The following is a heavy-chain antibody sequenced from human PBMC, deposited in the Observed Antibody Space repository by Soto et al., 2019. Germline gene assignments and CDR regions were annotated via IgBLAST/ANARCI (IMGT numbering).Heavy chain of an antibody. Sequence: PSETLSLTCTVSGGSVSSGSYYWSWIRQPPGKGLEWIGYIYYSGSTNYNPSLKSRVTISVDTSKNQFSLKLSSVTAADTAVYYCARGVTMVRGVILYYFDYWGQGTLVTVCS. J-gene: IGHJ4*02. D-gene: IGHD3-10*01. V-gene: IGHV4-61*01. CDR2: IYYSGST. CDR3: ARGVTMVRGVILYYFDY. CDR1: GGSVSSGSYY.